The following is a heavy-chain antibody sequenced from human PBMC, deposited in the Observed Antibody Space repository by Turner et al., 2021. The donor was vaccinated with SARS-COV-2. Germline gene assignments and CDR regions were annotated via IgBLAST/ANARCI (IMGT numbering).Heavy chain of an antibody. V-gene: IGHV4-39*01. CDR2: IYYSGIT. Sequence: QLQMQESGPGLVKPSETLSLTGTVSGGSISSSSYYWGWIRQPPGKGLELSGIIYYSGITYYNPSLKSRVTISVDTSKNQFSLRLSSVTAADTAVYYCARHSPELRGDYFDYWGQGTLVTVSS. D-gene: IGHD1-26*01. J-gene: IGHJ4*02. CDR1: GGSISSSSYY. CDR3: ARHSPELRGDYFDY.